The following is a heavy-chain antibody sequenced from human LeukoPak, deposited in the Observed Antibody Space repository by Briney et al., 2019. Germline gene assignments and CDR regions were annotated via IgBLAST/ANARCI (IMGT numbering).Heavy chain of an antibody. V-gene: IGHV3-66*02. CDR1: GFTVSSNY. Sequence: AGGSLRLSCAASGFTVSSNYMSWVRQAPGKGLEWVSVIYSGGSTYYADSVKGRFTISRGNSKNTLYLQMNSLRAEDTAVCYCARDFRDIVVVPAAPRYYYYYYYMDVWGKGTTVTVSS. J-gene: IGHJ6*03. CDR3: ARDFRDIVVVPAAPRYYYYYYYMDV. CDR2: IYSGGST. D-gene: IGHD2-2*01.